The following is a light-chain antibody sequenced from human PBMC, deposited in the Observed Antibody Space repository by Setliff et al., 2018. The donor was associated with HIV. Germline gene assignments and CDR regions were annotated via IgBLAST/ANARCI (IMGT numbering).Light chain of an antibody. CDR2: NVD. J-gene: IGLJ1*01. V-gene: IGLV2-14*03. Sequence: QSALTQPASVSGSPGQSITISCTGTSSDIGSSDFVSWYQQHPGKAPKVMIYNVDKRPSGVSNRFSGSKSGNTASLTISGFQTEDEADYYCSSYSINNLYVFATGTKVTV. CDR3: SSYSINNLYV. CDR1: SSDIGSSDF.